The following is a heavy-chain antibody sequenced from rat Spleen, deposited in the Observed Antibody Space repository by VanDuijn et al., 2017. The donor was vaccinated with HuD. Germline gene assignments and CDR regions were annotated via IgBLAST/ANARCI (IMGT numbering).Heavy chain of an antibody. Sequence: EVQLVESGGGSVEPGRSMKLSCVVSGLTFSNYYMAWVRQAPTKGLEWVASSSNDGENSYYRDSVKGRFTISRDNAKSTLYLQMDSLRSEDTATYYCARHLQGYYDGSPFFDYWGQGVMVTVSS. CDR1: GLTFSNYY. CDR2: SSNDGENS. J-gene: IGHJ2*01. V-gene: IGHV5-25*01. D-gene: IGHD1-12*03. CDR3: ARHLQGYYDGSPFFDY.